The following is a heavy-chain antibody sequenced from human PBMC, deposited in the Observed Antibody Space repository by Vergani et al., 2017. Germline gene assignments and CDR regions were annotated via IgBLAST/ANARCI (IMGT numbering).Heavy chain of an antibody. CDR1: GYTFTSYG. V-gene: IGHV1-18*01. CDR3: ARDRQTYQLPQGGIGFDP. J-gene: IGHJ5*02. CDR2: ISAYNGNT. Sequence: QVQLVQSGAEVKKPGASVKVSCKASGYTFTSYGISWVRQAPGQGLEWMGWISAYNGNTNYAQKLQGSVTMTTDTSTSTAYMELRSLRSDDTAVYYCARDRQTYQLPQGGIGFDPWGQGTLVTVSS. D-gene: IGHD2-2*01.